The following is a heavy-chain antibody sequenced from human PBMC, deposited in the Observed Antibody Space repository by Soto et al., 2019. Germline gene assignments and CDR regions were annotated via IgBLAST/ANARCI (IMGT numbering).Heavy chain of an antibody. J-gene: IGHJ6*02. CDR1: GFTFDDYA. Sequence: GGSLRLSCAASGFTFDDYAMHWVRQAPGKGLEWVSGISWNSGSIGYADSVKGRFTISRDNAKNSLYLQMNSLRAEDAALYYCAKDTQYRYYYGMDVWGQGTTVTVSS. CDR3: AKDTQYRYYYGMDV. CDR2: ISWNSGSI. V-gene: IGHV3-9*01. D-gene: IGHD3-16*02.